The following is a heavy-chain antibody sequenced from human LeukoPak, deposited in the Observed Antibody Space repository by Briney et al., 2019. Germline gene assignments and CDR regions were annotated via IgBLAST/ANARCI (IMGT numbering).Heavy chain of an antibody. J-gene: IGHJ5*02. CDR2: IYYSGST. D-gene: IGHD3-10*01. Sequence: PSETLSLTCTVSGGSISSSSYYWGWIRQPPGKGLEWIGSIYYSGSTYYNPSLKSRVTISVDTSKNQFSLKLSSVTAADTAVYYCARVMGHLIPNWFDPWGQGTLVTVSS. CDR3: ARVMGHLIPNWFDP. CDR1: GGSISSSSYY. V-gene: IGHV4-39*07.